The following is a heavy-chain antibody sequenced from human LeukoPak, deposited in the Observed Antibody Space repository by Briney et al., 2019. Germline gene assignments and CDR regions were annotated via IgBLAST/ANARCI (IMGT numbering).Heavy chain of an antibody. CDR2: ITNDGSNK. D-gene: IGHD1-26*01. J-gene: IGHJ4*02. V-gene: IGHV3-30*18. Sequence: GGSLRLSCAASGFTFSSYGMHWVRQAPGRGLEWVAVITNDGSNKYYADSVKGRLTISRDNSKNTLYLQMNSLRAEETAVYYCAKDNGGGSYSVFGYYFDYWGQGTLVTVSS. CDR3: AKDNGGGSYSVFGYYFDY. CDR1: GFTFSSYG.